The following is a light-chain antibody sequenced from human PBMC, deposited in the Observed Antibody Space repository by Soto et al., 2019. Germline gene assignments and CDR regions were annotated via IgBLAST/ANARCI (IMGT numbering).Light chain of an antibody. CDR1: QSVSNNY. Sequence: EIVLTQSPGTLSLSPVEIATLSCMASQSVSNNYLAWYQQKPGQAPRLLIYGASNRATGIPDRFSGSGSGTDFTLTISRLEPEDFAVYYCQQYGSSGTCGQGTKGDIK. J-gene: IGKJ1*01. CDR2: GAS. V-gene: IGKV3-20*01. CDR3: QQYGSSGT.